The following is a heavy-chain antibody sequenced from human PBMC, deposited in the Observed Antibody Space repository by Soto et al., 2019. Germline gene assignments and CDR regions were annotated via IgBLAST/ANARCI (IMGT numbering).Heavy chain of an antibody. D-gene: IGHD6-6*01. CDR3: AKDPYRNSGSPGYFDY. CDR2: LSGIDGRT. V-gene: IGHV3-23*01. Sequence: EVQLLESGGGLVQPGGSLRLSCVASGFSFSYYAMSWVRQAPGKGLEWVSGLSGIDGRTFNADSVKGRFAISRDNSKNILYLQMNSLRVEDTAVYYCAKDPYRNSGSPGYFDYWGQGALVTVSS. J-gene: IGHJ4*02. CDR1: GFSFSYYA.